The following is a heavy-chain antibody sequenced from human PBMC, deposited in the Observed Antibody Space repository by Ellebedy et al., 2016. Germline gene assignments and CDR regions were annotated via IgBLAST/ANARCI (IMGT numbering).Heavy chain of an antibody. CDR1: GGSISNSDYY. CDR3: ARVSYERSLYYSDS. D-gene: IGHD3-22*01. J-gene: IGHJ4*02. Sequence: SETLSLTCTVSGGSISNSDYYWGWIRQPPGKGLEWIGHIYYSGSTNYNPSLKSRVTISVDTSKNQFSLKLSSVTAADTAVYYCARVSYERSLYYSDSWGQGILVTVSS. V-gene: IGHV4-61*05. CDR2: IYYSGST.